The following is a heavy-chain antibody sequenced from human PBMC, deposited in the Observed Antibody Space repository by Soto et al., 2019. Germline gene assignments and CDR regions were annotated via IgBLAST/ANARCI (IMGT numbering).Heavy chain of an antibody. Sequence: SETLSLTCTVSGDSIRSGYWGWIRQAPGKGLEWIGYIYYSGSTNYNPSLKSRATISIDTSKKQFSLRLSSVTAADTAVYYCARDSGIWNDHEPFDIWGQGTMVTVSS. D-gene: IGHD1-1*01. CDR3: ARDSGIWNDHEPFDI. V-gene: IGHV4-59*01. CDR1: GDSIRSGY. CDR2: IYYSGST. J-gene: IGHJ3*02.